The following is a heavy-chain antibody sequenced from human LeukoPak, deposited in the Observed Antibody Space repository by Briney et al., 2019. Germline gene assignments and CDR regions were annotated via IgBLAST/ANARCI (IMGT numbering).Heavy chain of an antibody. D-gene: IGHD3-9*01. Sequence: PGGSLRLSCAASGFTFSTYTLHWVRQAPGKGLEWVAVISYDGNFKYYGDSVKGRFTISRDNSKNTLYLQMNSLRAEDSAVYYCAREMRLPHNEILIDRRAFDIWGQGTMVTVSS. V-gene: IGHV3-30-3*01. J-gene: IGHJ3*02. CDR2: ISYDGNFK. CDR1: GFTFSTYT. CDR3: AREMRLPHNEILIDRRAFDI.